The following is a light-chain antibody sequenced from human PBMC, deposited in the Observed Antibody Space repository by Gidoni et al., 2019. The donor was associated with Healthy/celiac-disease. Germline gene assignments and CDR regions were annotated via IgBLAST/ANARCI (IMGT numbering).Light chain of an antibody. Sequence: IVFTHPPATLSLSPGERATLSCRASQSVSSYLAWYQQKPGQAPRLLIYDASNRATGIPARFSGSGSGTDFTLTISSLEPEDFAVYYCQQRSNWPPTFGGGTKVEIK. CDR2: DAS. CDR1: QSVSSY. J-gene: IGKJ4*01. CDR3: QQRSNWPPT. V-gene: IGKV3-11*01.